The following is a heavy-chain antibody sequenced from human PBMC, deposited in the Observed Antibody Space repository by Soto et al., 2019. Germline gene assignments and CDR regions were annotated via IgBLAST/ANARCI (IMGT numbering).Heavy chain of an antibody. CDR1: GFTFSSYA. D-gene: IGHD3-10*01. CDR2: ISGSGGST. CDR3: AKDRRRITMVWGVIIGDAFDI. V-gene: IGHV3-23*01. Sequence: GSLRLSCAASGFTFSSYAMSWVRQAPGKGLEWVSAISGSGGSTYYADSVKGRFTISRDNSKNTLYLQMNSLRAEDTAVYYCAKDRRRITMVWGVIIGDAFDIWGQGTMVTVSS. J-gene: IGHJ3*02.